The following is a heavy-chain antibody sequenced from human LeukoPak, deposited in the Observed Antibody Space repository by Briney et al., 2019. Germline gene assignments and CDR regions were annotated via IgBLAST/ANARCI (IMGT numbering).Heavy chain of an antibody. J-gene: IGHJ4*02. CDR2: LYISGST. CDR3: ARDLSGSLYFDY. Sequence: SETLSLTCTVSGASISSYYYNWIRQTAGRGLEWIGRLYISGSTDYNPSLKSRVTISVDRSTNQFSLNLRSVTAADTAVYFCARDLSGSLYFDYWGQGVLVTVSS. D-gene: IGHD3-10*01. V-gene: IGHV4-4*07. CDR1: GASISSYY.